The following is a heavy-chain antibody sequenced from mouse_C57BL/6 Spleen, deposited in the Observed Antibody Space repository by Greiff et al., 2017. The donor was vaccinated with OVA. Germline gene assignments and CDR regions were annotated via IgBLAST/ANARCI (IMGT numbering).Heavy chain of an antibody. V-gene: IGHV1-82*01. CDR3: ARYGRWYFDY. CDR1: GYAFSSSW. CDR2: IYPGDGDT. Sequence: VQRVESGPELVKPGASVKISCKASGYAFSSSWMNWVKQRPGKGLEWIGRIYPGDGDTNYNGKFKGKATLTADKSSSTAYMQLSSLTSEDSAVYFCARYGRWYFDYWGQGTTLTVSS. D-gene: IGHD1-1*02. J-gene: IGHJ2*01.